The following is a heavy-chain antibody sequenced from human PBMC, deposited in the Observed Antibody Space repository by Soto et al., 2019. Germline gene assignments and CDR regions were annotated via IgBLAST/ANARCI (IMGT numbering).Heavy chain of an antibody. J-gene: IGHJ4*02. CDR3: ARHMVRGVTIDY. Sequence: GESLKISCKGSGYSFTSYWISWVRQMPGKGLEWRGRIDPSDSYTNYSPSFQGHVTISADKSISTAYLQGSSLKASDTAMYYCARHMVRGVTIDYWGQGTLVTVSS. D-gene: IGHD3-10*01. V-gene: IGHV5-10-1*01. CDR2: IDPSDSYT. CDR1: GYSFTSYW.